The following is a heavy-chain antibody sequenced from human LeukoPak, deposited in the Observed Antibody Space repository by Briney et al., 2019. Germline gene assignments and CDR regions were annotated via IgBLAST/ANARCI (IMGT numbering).Heavy chain of an antibody. CDR2: ISSSSYI. CDR1: GFTFSSYS. D-gene: IGHD3-22*01. V-gene: IGHV3-21*05. J-gene: IGHJ4*02. CDR3: ARDDSSGYSNY. Sequence: GGSLRLSCAASGFTFSSYSMNWVRQAPGKGLEWVSYISSSSYIYYADSVKGRFTISRDNAKNSLYLQMNSLRAEDTAVYYCARDDSSGYSNYWGQGTLVTVSS.